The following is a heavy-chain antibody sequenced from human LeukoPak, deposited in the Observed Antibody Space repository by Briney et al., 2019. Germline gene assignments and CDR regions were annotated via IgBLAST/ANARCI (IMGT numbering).Heavy chain of an antibody. CDR1: GFTFSDHY. CDR3: AREDY. J-gene: IGHJ4*02. CDR2: ISTSGSYT. Sequence: GGSLRLSCAASGFTFSDHYMNWIRQAPGKGLEWVSYISTSGSYTNYADSVKGRFTISRDNAKNSLYLQMNSLRAEDTAVYYCAREDYWGQETLVTVSS. V-gene: IGHV3-11*05.